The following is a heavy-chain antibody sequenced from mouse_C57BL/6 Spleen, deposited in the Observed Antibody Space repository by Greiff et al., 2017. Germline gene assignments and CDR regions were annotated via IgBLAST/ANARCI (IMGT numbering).Heavy chain of an antibody. J-gene: IGHJ4*01. CDR1: GYTFTDYE. D-gene: IGHD1-1*01. Sequence: QVQLQQSGAELVRPGASVTLSCKASGYTFTDYEMHWVKQTPVHGLEWIGAIDPETGGTAYNQKFKGKAILTADKSSSTAYMELRSLTSEDSAVYYCTRHYYGSSYVGYAMDYWGQGTSVTGSS. CDR3: TRHYYGSSYVGYAMDY. CDR2: IDPETGGT. V-gene: IGHV1-15*01.